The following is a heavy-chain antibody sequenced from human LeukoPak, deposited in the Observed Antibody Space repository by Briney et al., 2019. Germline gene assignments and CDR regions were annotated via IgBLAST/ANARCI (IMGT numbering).Heavy chain of an antibody. V-gene: IGHV3-11*04. D-gene: IGHD6-19*01. CDR2: ISSSGSTI. CDR3: AKDLSSGSRRAY. J-gene: IGHJ4*02. CDR1: GFTFSDYY. Sequence: GGSLRLSCAASGFTFSDYYMSWIRQAPGKGLEWVSYISSSGSTIYYADSVKGRFTISRDNAKNSLYLQMKSLRAEDTGVYYCAKDLSSGSRRAYWGQGTLVTVSS.